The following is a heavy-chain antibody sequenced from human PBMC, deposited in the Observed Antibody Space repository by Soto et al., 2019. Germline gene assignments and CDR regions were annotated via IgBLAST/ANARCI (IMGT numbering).Heavy chain of an antibody. Sequence: SVKVSCKASGGTFSSYAINWVRQAPGQGLEWMGGIIPIFGTANYAQKFQGRVTITADKSTSTAYMELSSLRSEDTAVYYCARGISHYYDSSGYTWLWGQGTLVTVSS. CDR2: IIPIFGTA. D-gene: IGHD3-22*01. V-gene: IGHV1-69*06. J-gene: IGHJ4*02. CDR3: ARGISHYYDSSGYTWL. CDR1: GGTFSSYA.